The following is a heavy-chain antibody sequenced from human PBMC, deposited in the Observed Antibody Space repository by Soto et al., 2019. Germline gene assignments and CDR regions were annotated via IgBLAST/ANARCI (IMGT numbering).Heavy chain of an antibody. V-gene: IGHV1-2*04. CDR2: INPNSGGT. D-gene: IGHD6-19*01. J-gene: IGHJ4*02. Sequence: RASVKVSCKASGYTFTGYYMHWVRQAPGQGLEWMGWINPNSGGTNYAQKFQGWVTMTRDTSISTAYMELSRLRSDDTAVYYCASTLRYSSGWYYFDCWGQGTLVTVSS. CDR3: ASTLRYSSGWYYFDC. CDR1: GYTFTGYY.